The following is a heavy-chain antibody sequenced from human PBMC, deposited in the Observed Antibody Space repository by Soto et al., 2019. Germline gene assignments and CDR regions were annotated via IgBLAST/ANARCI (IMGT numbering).Heavy chain of an antibody. J-gene: IGHJ4*02. CDR1: GYSFTSYW. Sequence: PGESLKISCKGSGYSFTSYWIGWGRQMPGKGLGWVGIIYHGDSGTRYSPSFQGEVTISAGKSISTAYLQGSSLQASDPAMYYCATHSAVPIYAFCSGYPSTLYYFDHWGQGTLVTVSS. CDR2: IYHGDSGT. V-gene: IGHV5-51*01. D-gene: IGHD3-3*01. CDR3: ATHSAVPIYAFCSGYPSTLYYFDH.